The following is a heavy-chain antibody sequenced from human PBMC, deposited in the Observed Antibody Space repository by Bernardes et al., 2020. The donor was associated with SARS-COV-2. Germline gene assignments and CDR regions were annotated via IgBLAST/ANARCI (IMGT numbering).Heavy chain of an antibody. V-gene: IGHV3-23*01. CDR2: ISGSGDTA. CDR3: VKDREVLWFGESHNWFDP. J-gene: IGHJ5*02. CDR1: GFAFNNNA. D-gene: IGHD3-10*01. Sequence: GSLRLSCAASGFAFNNNAMTWVRQAPGKGLEWVSGISGSGDTAFYADSVKGRFTISRDNSKNTLYLQMDSLRAEDTAVYYCVKDREVLWFGESHNWFDPWGQGTLVTVSS.